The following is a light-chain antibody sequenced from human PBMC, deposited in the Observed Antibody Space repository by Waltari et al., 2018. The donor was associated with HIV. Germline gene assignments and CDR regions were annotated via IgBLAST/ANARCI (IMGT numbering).Light chain of an antibody. CDR3: SSYTSSSTLVV. CDR1: SSDVGGYNY. CDR2: EVS. J-gene: IGLJ2*01. Sequence: QSALTQPASVSGSPGQSITISCTGTSSDVGGYNYVSWYQQHPGKAPKLMIYEVSNRPSGGTDRCSGSNAGNSASLTISGLQADDEADYYCSSYTSSSTLVVFGGGTKLTVL. V-gene: IGLV2-14*01.